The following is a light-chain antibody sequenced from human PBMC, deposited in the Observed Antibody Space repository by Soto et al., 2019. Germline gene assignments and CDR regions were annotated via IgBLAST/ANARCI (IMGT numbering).Light chain of an antibody. J-gene: IGLJ2*01. CDR3: SSYTTRSTVV. Sequence: QSALTQPASVSGSPGQSITISCTGTSSDVGGYNYVSWFQQHPGKAPNLMIYDVYRRLSGVSYRFSGSKSGNTASLTISGLQAEDEADYYCSSYTTRSTVVFGGGTKLTVL. V-gene: IGLV2-14*01. CDR2: DVY. CDR1: SSDVGGYNY.